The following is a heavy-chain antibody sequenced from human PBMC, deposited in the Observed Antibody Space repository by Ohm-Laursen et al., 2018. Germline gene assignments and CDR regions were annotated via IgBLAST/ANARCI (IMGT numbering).Heavy chain of an antibody. CDR2: IYHSGST. Sequence: TLSLTCAVSGFSISSGYFCGWTRQPPGKGLEWIGTIYHSGSTYYNPSLKSRVTMSIDTSNNQMSLMLNFVTAVDTAMYYCATILPGTWYAFDMWGQGTMVTVSS. V-gene: IGHV4-38-2*01. CDR1: GFSISSGYF. CDR3: ATILPGTWYAFDM. D-gene: IGHD1-1*01. J-gene: IGHJ3*02.